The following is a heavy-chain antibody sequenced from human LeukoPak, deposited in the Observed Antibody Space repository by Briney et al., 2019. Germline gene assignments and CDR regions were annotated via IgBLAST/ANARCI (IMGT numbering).Heavy chain of an antibody. CDR1: GDSVSSNSAA. J-gene: IGHJ2*01. CDR2: TYYRSKWSN. CDR3: ARAPIGGWYFDL. V-gene: IGHV6-1*01. D-gene: IGHD2-15*01. Sequence: SQTLSLTCAISGDSVSSNSAACNWIRQSPSRGLEWLGWTYYRSKWSNDYAVSVKSRITINPDTSQNQFSLQLNSLTPEDTAVYYCARAPIGGWYFDLWGRGTLVTVSS.